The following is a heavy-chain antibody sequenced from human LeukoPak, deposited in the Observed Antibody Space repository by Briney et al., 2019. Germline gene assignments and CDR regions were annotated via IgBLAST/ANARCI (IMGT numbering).Heavy chain of an antibody. D-gene: IGHD6-19*01. CDR3: AKESGYSSGWYLRYFQH. CDR2: IRYDGSNK. V-gene: IGHV3-30*02. J-gene: IGHJ1*01. CDR1: GFTFSSYG. Sequence: GGSLRLSCAASGFTFSSYGMHWVRQAPGKGLEWVAFIRYDGSNKYYADSVKGRFTISRDNSKNTLYLQMNSLRAEDTAVYYCAKESGYSSGWYLRYFQHWGQGTLVTVSS.